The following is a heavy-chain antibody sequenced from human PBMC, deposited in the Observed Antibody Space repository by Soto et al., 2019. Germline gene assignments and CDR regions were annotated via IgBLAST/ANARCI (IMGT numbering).Heavy chain of an antibody. CDR1: GFTFSSYG. CDR2: IWYDGTNK. D-gene: IGHD4-4*01. J-gene: IGHJ4*02. Sequence: QVQVVESGGGVVQPGRSLRLSCTASGFTFSSYGMHWVRQDPGRGLEWVAVIWYDGTNKYYADSVKGRFTISRDNSKNTLYLQMNSLSAEDTAVYYCAREGEGNSALFDYWGQGTLVTVSS. CDR3: AREGEGNSALFDY. V-gene: IGHV3-33*01.